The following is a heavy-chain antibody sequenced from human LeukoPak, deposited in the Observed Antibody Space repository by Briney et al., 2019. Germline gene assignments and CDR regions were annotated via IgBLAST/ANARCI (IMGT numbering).Heavy chain of an antibody. CDR3: ARGPGRGASSDY. V-gene: IGHV4-59*01. Sequence: SETLSLTCTVSGGSISNYYWSWIRHPPGKGLEWIGYVYYTGGTNYNPSLTSRVTISVDTSKNQFSLKLSSVTAADTAVYYCARGPGRGASSDYWGQGTLVTVSS. CDR1: GGSISNYY. D-gene: IGHD6-6*01. J-gene: IGHJ4*02. CDR2: VYYTGGT.